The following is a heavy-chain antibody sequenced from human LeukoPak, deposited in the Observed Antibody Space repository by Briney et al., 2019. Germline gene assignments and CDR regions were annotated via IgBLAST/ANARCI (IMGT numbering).Heavy chain of an antibody. J-gene: IGHJ4*02. CDR1: GFTFSRHA. CDR3: AKGPNDSSNYLFDY. D-gene: IGHD4-11*01. V-gene: IGHV3-23*01. CDR2: IVGSGVDT. Sequence: GGSLRLTCAASGFTFSRHAMSWVRRAPGKGLEWVSVIVGSGVDTYYADSVKGRFTISRDNSKNTLYVQMNSLGAEDTAVYYCAKGPNDSSNYLFDYWGQGLLVSVSS.